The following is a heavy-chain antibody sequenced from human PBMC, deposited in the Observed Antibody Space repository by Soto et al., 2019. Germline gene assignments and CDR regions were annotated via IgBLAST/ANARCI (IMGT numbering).Heavy chain of an antibody. V-gene: IGHV3-48*02. CDR1: GFTFSSYS. CDR2: IRSSSSTI. CDR3: ARDGPPDTAMGDY. D-gene: IGHD5-18*01. J-gene: IGHJ4*02. Sequence: EVQLVESGGGLVQPGGSLRLSCAASGFTFSSYSMNWVRQAPGKGLVWVSYIRSSSSTIYYADSVKGRFTISRDKAKNSLYVQMNSLRDEDTAVYYWARDGPPDTAMGDYWGQGTLVTVSS.